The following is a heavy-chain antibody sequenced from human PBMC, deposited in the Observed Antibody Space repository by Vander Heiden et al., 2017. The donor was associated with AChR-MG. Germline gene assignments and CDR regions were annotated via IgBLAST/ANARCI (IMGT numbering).Heavy chain of an antibody. CDR3: ARALDSGSYKGRKTDAFDI. V-gene: IGHV3-48*02. Sequence: EVQLVESGGGLVQPGGSLRLSCSAAGFTFSRYSMNWVRQAPGKGLEWVSYISSSSSTIYYADSVKGRFTISRDNAKNSLYLQMNSLRDEDTAVYYCARALDSGSYKGRKTDAFDIWGQGTMVTVSS. J-gene: IGHJ3*02. CDR1: GFTFSRYS. D-gene: IGHD1-26*01. CDR2: ISSSSSTI.